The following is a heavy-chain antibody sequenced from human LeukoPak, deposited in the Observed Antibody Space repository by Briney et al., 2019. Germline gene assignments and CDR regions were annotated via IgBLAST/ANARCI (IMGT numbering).Heavy chain of an antibody. CDR2: IYYSGST. CDR3: ARRAIYYSFDY. Sequence: SSETLSLTCTVSGGSISSGGYYWSWIRQHPGKGLEWIGYIYYSGSTYYNPSLKSRVTISVDTSKNQFSLKLSSVTAADTAVYYCARRAIYYSFDYWGQGTLVTVSS. V-gene: IGHV4-31*03. CDR1: GGSISSGGYY. J-gene: IGHJ4*02. D-gene: IGHD2-2*02.